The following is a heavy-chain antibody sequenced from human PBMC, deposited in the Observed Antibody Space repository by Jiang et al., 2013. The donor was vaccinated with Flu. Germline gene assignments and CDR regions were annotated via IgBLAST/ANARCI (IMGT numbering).Heavy chain of an antibody. V-gene: IGHV6-1*01. D-gene: IGHD6-13*01. J-gene: IGHJ6*02. CDR2: TYYRSKWYN. Sequence: WIRQSPSRGLEWLGRTYYRSKWYNDYAVSVKSRITINPDTSKNQFSLQLNSVTPEDTAVYYCARAVWYGSSFLLYYYYGMDVWGQGTTVTVSS. CDR3: ARAVWYGSSFLLYYYYGMDV.